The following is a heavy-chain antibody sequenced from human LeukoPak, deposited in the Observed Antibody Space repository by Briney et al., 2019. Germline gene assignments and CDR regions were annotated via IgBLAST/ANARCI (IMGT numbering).Heavy chain of an antibody. V-gene: IGHV3-48*02. J-gene: IGHJ4*02. CDR1: GFTLSNYN. Sequence: PGGSLRLSCAASGFTLSNYNMNWVRQAPGQGLEWVSFMSSSTYTIQYADSVKGRFTISRDNAKNSLYLQMNSLRDEDTAVYYCARDLRWGAYWGQGTLVTVSS. CDR3: ARDLRWGAY. CDR2: MSSSTYTI. D-gene: IGHD4-23*01.